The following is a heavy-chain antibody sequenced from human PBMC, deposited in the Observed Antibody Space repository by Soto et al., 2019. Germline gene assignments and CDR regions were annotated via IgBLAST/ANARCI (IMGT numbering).Heavy chain of an antibody. Sequence: PSETLSLTCTVSGGSISSGPYSWGWIRQPPGKGLEWIGDIYYSGSTNYNPSLGGRVTISVDKSKNQFSLTVKYVTAADTAVYYCATLPPRIEVTVLPIPTWGQGTLVTVSS. CDR1: GGSISSGPYS. CDR3: ATLPPRIEVTVLPIPT. D-gene: IGHD2-15*01. CDR2: IYYSGST. J-gene: IGHJ5*02. V-gene: IGHV4-39*07.